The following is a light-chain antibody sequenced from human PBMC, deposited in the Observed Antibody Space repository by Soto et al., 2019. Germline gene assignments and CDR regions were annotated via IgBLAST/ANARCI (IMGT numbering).Light chain of an antibody. J-gene: IGLJ1*01. CDR2: DVG. V-gene: IGLV2-18*02. Sequence: QSVLTQPPSGSGSPGQSVTISCTGTTSDVGSYNRVSWYQQTPGTAPKLIIYDVGSRPSGVPDRFSGSKSGNTASLTISGLQAEDEADYYCDSYTASSTYVFGTGTKVTVL. CDR3: DSYTASSTYV. CDR1: TSDVGSYNR.